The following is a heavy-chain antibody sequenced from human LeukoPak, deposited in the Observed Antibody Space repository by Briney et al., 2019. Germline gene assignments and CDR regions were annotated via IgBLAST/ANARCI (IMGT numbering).Heavy chain of an antibody. J-gene: IGHJ6*03. V-gene: IGHV4-4*07. CDR2: IYTSGST. Sequence: SETLSLTCTVSGGSISSYYWSWIRQPAGKGLEWIGRIYTSGSTNYNPSLKSRVTMSVDTSKNQVSLKLSSVTAADTAVYYCAGGVVSGYYPHYYYYYMDVWGKGTTVTVS. CDR1: GGSISSYY. CDR3: AGGVVSGYYPHYYYYYMDV. D-gene: IGHD3-22*01.